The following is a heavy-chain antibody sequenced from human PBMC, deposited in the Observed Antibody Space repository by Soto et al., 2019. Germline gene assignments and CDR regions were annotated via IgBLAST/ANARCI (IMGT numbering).Heavy chain of an antibody. V-gene: IGHV1-69*01. D-gene: IGHD3-22*01. CDR2: IIPVFGTA. CDR1: GGLFSSYA. J-gene: IGHJ4*02. Sequence: QEQLVQSGAEVKKSGSSVKVSCKDTGGLFSSYAVSWVRQAPGQGLEWMGGIIPVFGTADYAQKFQGRVTTTATETRITAYMELGSLRSEDPDMYYGARGASGYVWSNDYLGQVTLVIVSS. CDR3: ARGASGYVWSNDY.